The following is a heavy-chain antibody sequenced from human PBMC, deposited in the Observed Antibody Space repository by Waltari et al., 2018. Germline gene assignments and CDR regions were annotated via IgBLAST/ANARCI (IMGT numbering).Heavy chain of an antibody. V-gene: IGHV3-23*01. Sequence: EVQLLESGGGLVQPGGSLRLSCAASGFTFSSYAMIWVRQAPGKGLEWVSAISGSGGSTYYADSVKGRFTISRDNSKNTLYLQMNSLRAEDTAVYYCANGIAARPDYDAFDIWGQGTMVTVSS. J-gene: IGHJ3*02. CDR1: GFTFSSYA. D-gene: IGHD6-6*01. CDR2: ISGSGGST. CDR3: ANGIAARPDYDAFDI.